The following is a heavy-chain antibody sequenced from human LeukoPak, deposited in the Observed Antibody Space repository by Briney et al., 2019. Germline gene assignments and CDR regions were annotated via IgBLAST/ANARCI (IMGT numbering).Heavy chain of an antibody. Sequence: ASVKVSCKASGYTFTSYYMHWVRQAPGQGLEWMGIINPGGGSTSYAQKFQGRVTMTRDTSTSTVYMELSSLRSEDTAVYYCASISGYYGYFDYWGQGTLVTVSS. V-gene: IGHV1-46*01. CDR3: ASISGYYGYFDY. CDR2: INPGGGST. D-gene: IGHD3-22*01. CDR1: GYTFTSYY. J-gene: IGHJ4*02.